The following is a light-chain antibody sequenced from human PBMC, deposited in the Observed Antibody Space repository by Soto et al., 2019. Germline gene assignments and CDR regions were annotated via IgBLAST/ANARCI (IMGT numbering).Light chain of an antibody. V-gene: IGLV2-14*01. CDR3: NSYTSKSTGV. J-gene: IGLJ1*01. CDR1: SSDVGGYNY. Sequence: QYALTQPASVSGSPGQSITISCTGTSSDVGGYNYVSWYQQHPGIAPNHLISEVSNRPSGVSNRFSGSKSDTTASLTISVLQAEDEDDYYCNSYTSKSTGVFGTGTKVTVL. CDR2: EVS.